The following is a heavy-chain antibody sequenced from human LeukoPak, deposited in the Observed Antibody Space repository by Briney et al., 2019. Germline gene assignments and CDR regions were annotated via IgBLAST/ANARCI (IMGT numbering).Heavy chain of an antibody. Sequence: PSETLSLTCTVSGGSISSGDYYWSWIRQPPGKGLEWIGYIYYSGSTYYNPSLKSRVTISVDTSKNQFSLKLSSVTAADTAVYYCARDIRGDYGENGFDYWGQGTLVTVSP. V-gene: IGHV4-30-4*01. J-gene: IGHJ4*02. CDR2: IYYSGST. CDR3: ARDIRGDYGENGFDY. D-gene: IGHD4-17*01. CDR1: GGSISSGDYY.